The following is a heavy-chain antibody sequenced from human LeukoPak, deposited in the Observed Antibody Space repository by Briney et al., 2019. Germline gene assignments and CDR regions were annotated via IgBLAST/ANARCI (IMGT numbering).Heavy chain of an antibody. D-gene: IGHD4-17*01. CDR2: IYTSGST. V-gene: IGHV4-4*07. CDR1: GGSISSYY. Sequence: PSETLSLTCTVSGGSISSYYWSWIRQPAGKGLEWIGRIYTSGSTNYNPSLKSRVTISVDTSKNQFSLKLRSVTAADTAVYYCARGGYGDRDDALDIWGQGTMVTVSS. CDR3: ARGGYGDRDDALDI. J-gene: IGHJ3*02.